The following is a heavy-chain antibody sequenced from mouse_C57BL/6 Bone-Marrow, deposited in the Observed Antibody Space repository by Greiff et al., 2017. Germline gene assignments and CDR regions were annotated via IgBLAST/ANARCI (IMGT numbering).Heavy chain of an antibody. CDR1: GYAFSSSW. D-gene: IGHD2-2*01. CDR2: IYPGDGDT. Sequence: VKLVESGPELVKPGASVKISCKASGYAFSSSWMNWVKQRPGKGLEWIGRIYPGDGDTNYNGKFKGKATLTADKSSSTAYMQFIILTSEDSAVYFCARGGYDAWFAYWGQGTLVTVSA. V-gene: IGHV1-82*01. CDR3: ARGGYDAWFAY. J-gene: IGHJ3*01.